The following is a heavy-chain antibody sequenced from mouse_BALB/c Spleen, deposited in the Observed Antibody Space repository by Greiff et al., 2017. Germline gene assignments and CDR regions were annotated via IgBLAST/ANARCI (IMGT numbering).Heavy chain of an antibody. CDR3: ARGDYGSSYSFDY. CDR2: IWAGGST. CDR1: GFSLTSYG. J-gene: IGHJ2*01. Sequence: VQLVESGPGLVAPSQSLSITCTVSGFSLTSYGVHWVRQPPGKGLEWLGVIWAGGSTNYNSALMSRLSISKDNSKSQVFLKMNSLQTDDTAMYYCARGDYGSSYSFDYWGQGTTLTVSS. V-gene: IGHV2-9*02. D-gene: IGHD1-1*01.